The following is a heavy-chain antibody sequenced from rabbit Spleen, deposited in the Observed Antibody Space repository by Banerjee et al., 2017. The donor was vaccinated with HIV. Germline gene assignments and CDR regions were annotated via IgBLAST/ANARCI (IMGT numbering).Heavy chain of an antibody. J-gene: IGHJ4*01. V-gene: IGHV1S40*01. CDR2: IYTSSGIT. Sequence: QQLVESGGGLVKPWASLTLTCTASGFSFSSSYYMYWVRQAPGKELEWIACIYTSSGITWYATWAKGRFTISETSSTTVTLQMTSLTDADTATYFCARGGYAGHIYAMGLWGPGTLVTVS. D-gene: IGHD4-2*01. CDR3: ARGGYAGHIYAMGL. CDR1: GFSFSSSYY.